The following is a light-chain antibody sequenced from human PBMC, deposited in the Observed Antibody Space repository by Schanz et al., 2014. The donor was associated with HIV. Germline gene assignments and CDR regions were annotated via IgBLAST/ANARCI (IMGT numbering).Light chain of an antibody. CDR2: EVS. Sequence: QSALTQPPSVSGSPGQSVTISCTGTSSDVGSYNLASWYQQHPGTAPKLMIHEVSNRPSGVPDRFSGSKSGNTASLTISGLQAEDEADYYCSSYTSSNTLLFGGGTKLTVL. V-gene: IGLV2-18*02. CDR1: SSDVGSYNL. J-gene: IGLJ3*02. CDR3: SSYTSSNTLL.